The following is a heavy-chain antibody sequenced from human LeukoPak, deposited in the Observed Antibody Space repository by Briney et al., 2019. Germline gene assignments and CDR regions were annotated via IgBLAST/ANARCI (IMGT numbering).Heavy chain of an antibody. CDR3: ARDGPRDFPNCSSTSCYNPTDAFDI. Sequence: GGSLRLSCAASGFTFSSYAMHWVRQAPGKGLEWVAVISYDGSNKYYADSVKGRFTISRDNSKNTLYLQMNSLRAEDTAVYYCARDGPRDFPNCSSTSCYNPTDAFDIWGQGTMVTVSS. J-gene: IGHJ3*02. CDR1: GFTFSSYA. CDR2: ISYDGSNK. V-gene: IGHV3-30-3*01. D-gene: IGHD2-2*02.